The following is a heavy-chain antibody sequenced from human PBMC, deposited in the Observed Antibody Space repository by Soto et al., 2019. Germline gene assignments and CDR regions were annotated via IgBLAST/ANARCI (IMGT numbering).Heavy chain of an antibody. D-gene: IGHD3-9*01. J-gene: IGHJ4*02. V-gene: IGHV3-30-3*01. CDR1: GFTFSSYA. CDR3: AREGGQLRYFDWPVDY. CDR2: ISYDGSNK. Sequence: PVGSLRLSCAASGFTFSSYAMHWVRQAPGKGLEWVAVISYDGSNKYYADSVKGRFTISRDNSKNTLYLQMNSLRAEDTAVYYCAREGGQLRYFDWPVDYWGQGTLVTVSS.